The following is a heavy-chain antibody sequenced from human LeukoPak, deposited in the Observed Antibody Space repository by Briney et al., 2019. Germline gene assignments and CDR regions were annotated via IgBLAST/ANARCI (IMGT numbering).Heavy chain of an antibody. CDR2: ISSSGNTI. Sequence: AGGSLRLSCAASGFTFSDYYMNWIRQAPGKGLEWVSYISSSGNTIYYADSVKGRFTISRDNAKNSLYLQMNSLRAEDTAVYYCARGLYDGSAYPIFDYWGQGTLVTVSS. J-gene: IGHJ4*02. D-gene: IGHD3-22*01. V-gene: IGHV3-11*01. CDR1: GFTFSDYY. CDR3: ARGLYDGSAYPIFDY.